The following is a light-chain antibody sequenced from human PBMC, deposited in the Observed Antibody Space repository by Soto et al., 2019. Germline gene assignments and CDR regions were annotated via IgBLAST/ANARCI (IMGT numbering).Light chain of an antibody. V-gene: IGLV1-44*01. J-gene: IGLJ1*01. CDR3: AAWDDILNGYV. CDR2: SNY. CDR1: SSNIESNT. Sequence: QSVRTQPPSASVTPGQRVTISCSGSSSNIESNTVTWYQQLPGTTPKLVIYSNYDRPSGVPDRFSGSTSGTSASLVIRGLQSEDEADYYCAAWDDILNGYVFGGGTKVTVL.